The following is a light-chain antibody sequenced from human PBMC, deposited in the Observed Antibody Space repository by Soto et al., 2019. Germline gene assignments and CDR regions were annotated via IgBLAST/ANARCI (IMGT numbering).Light chain of an antibody. V-gene: IGKV3-20*01. CDR1: QSVSSSY. Sequence: ESVLTQSPGTLSLSPGGKGTLSCRASQSVSSSYLAWYQQKPGQAPRLLIYGASSRATGIPDRFSGSGSGTDFTLTVSRLEPEDFAVYYCQQFGSSSWTFGQGTKVDIK. CDR3: QQFGSSSWT. J-gene: IGKJ1*01. CDR2: GAS.